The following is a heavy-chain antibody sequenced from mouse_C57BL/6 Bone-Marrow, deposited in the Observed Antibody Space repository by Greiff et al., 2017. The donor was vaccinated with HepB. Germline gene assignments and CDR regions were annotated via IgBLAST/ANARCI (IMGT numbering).Heavy chain of an antibody. CDR2: ISYDGSN. CDR3: ARGTLYYSNYPWFAY. V-gene: IGHV3-6*01. Sequence: EVKLQESGPGLVKPSQSLSLTCSVTGYSITSGYYWNWIRQFPGNKLEWMGYISYDGSNNYNPSLKNRISITRDTSKNQFFLKLNSVTTEDTATYYCARGTLYYSNYPWFAYWGQGTLVTVSA. CDR1: GYSITSGYY. D-gene: IGHD2-5*01. J-gene: IGHJ3*01.